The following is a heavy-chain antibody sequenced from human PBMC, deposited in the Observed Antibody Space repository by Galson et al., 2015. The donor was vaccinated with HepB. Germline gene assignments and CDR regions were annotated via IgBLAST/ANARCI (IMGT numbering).Heavy chain of an antibody. CDR2: ISSSSSTI. CDR1: GFTFSSYS. CDR3: ARDRGFGELYVSPPPNWYFDL. V-gene: IGHV3-48*01. Sequence: SLRLSCAASGFTFSSYSMNWVRQAPGKGLEWVSYISSSSSTIYYADYVKGRFTISRDNAKNSLYLQMNSLRAEDTAVYYCARDRGFGELYVSPPPNWYFDLWGRGTLVTVSS. D-gene: IGHD3-10*01. J-gene: IGHJ2*01.